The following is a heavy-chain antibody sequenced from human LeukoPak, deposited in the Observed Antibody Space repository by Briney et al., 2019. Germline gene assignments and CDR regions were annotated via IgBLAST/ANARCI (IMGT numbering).Heavy chain of an antibody. V-gene: IGHV3-7*04. CDR1: ECTFSTYW. CDR3: ARNMGDY. D-gene: IGHD2/OR15-2a*01. Sequence: PGGPLRLSCATPECTFSTYWRTCVRQARGKGLEWVANINQDGTEKNYVDSVKGRFTISRDNAKNSLYLQMNSLRAEDAAVYYCARNMGDYWGQGTLVTVSS. J-gene: IGHJ4*02. CDR2: INQDGTEK.